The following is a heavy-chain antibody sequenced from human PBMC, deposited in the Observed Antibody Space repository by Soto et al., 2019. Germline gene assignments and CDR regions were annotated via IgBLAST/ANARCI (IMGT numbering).Heavy chain of an antibody. V-gene: IGHV4-59*12. CDR1: GGSISSNY. Sequence: QVQLQESGPGLVKPSETLSLTCSVSGGSISSNYWSWIRQPPGQGLEWIGYIYYSGSTNYNPSLKGRVTKSVDPSKNQFSLKLSSVTAADTAVYYCARLGRYTQRIDYWGPGTLVTVSS. CDR2: IYYSGST. J-gene: IGHJ4*02. D-gene: IGHD2-2*02. CDR3: ARLGRYTQRIDY.